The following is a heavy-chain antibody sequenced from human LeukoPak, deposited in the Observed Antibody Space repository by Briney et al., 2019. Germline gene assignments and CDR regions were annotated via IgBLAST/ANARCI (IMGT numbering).Heavy chain of an antibody. V-gene: IGHV4-39*01. J-gene: IGHJ4*02. CDR2: IYYDGRT. CDR1: GGSITNKNYY. Sequence: PSETLSLTCSVSGGSITNKNYYWGWIRQPPGKGLEWIGNIYYDGRTYYNPSLKSRVTISVDTSKNQFSLKLSSLTAADTAVYYCARNAATRRSYFDYWGQGALITVSS. D-gene: IGHD6-6*01. CDR3: ARNAATRRSYFDY.